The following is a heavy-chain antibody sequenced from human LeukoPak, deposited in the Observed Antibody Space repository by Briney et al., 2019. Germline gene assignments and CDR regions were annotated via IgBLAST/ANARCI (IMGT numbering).Heavy chain of an antibody. J-gene: IGHJ3*02. V-gene: IGHV1-8*01. CDR1: GYTFTSYD. Sequence: ASVKVSCKASGYTFTSYDINWVRQATGQGLEWMGWMNPNSGNTGYAQKFQGRVTMTRNNSISTAYMELSSLRSEDPAVFYCARLAVSWARDDALDIWGQGTMVTVSS. CDR3: ARLAVSWARDDALDI. D-gene: IGHD6-13*01. CDR2: MNPNSGNT.